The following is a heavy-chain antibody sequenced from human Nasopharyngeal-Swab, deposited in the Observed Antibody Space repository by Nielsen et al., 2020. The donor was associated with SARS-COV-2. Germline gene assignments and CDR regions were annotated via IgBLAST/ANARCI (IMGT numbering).Heavy chain of an antibody. V-gene: IGHV3-7*03. D-gene: IGHD1-26*01. CDR2: IKQDGSEK. Sequence: VRQAPGKGLEWVANIKQDGSEKYYVDSVKGRFTISRDNARKSLYLRMSSLRAEDTAVYYCAKDQLGATQRYYFDYWGQGTLVTVSS. J-gene: IGHJ4*02. CDR3: AKDQLGATQRYYFDY.